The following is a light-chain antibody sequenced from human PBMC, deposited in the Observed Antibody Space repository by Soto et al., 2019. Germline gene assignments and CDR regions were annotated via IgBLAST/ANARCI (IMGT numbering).Light chain of an antibody. Sequence: EIVLTQSPGTLSLSPGEGATLSCRASQSVSSSLLAWYQQKPGQAPRLLIYGASNRATGIPDRFSGSGSGTDFTLTISRVDPEDFAVYYCQQYDSSPITLGQGIRLEIK. CDR3: QQYDSSPIT. J-gene: IGKJ5*01. CDR1: QSVSSSL. V-gene: IGKV3-20*01. CDR2: GAS.